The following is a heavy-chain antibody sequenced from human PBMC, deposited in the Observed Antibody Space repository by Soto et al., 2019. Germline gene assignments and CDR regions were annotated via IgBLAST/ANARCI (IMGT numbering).Heavy chain of an antibody. CDR3: ARGLLEGNPI. J-gene: IGHJ3*02. Sequence: GASVEVSCKASGGTFSSYSISWVRQAPGQGLEWMGGIIPILGTANYAQKFQGRVTITADESTSTAYMELSSLRSEDTAVYYCARGLLEGNPIWGQGTMVTVSS. CDR1: GGTFSSYS. CDR2: IIPILGTA. V-gene: IGHV1-69*13. D-gene: IGHD3-3*01.